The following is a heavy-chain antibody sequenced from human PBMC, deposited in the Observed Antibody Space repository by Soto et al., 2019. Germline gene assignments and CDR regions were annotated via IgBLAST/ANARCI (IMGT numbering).Heavy chain of an antibody. D-gene: IGHD2-2*01. V-gene: IGHV4-39*07. CDR2: IYYSGST. Sequence: SETLSLTCTVSGGSISSSSYYWGWIRQPPGKGLEWIGSIYYSGSTNYNPSLKSRVTISVDTSKNQFSLKLSSVTAADTAVYYCARAVVPAAWDYWGQGTLVTVSS. J-gene: IGHJ4*02. CDR1: GGSISSSSYY. CDR3: ARAVVPAAWDY.